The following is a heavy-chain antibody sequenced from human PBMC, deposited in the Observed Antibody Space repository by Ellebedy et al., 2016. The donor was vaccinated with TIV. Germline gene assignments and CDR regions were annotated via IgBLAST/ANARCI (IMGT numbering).Heavy chain of an antibody. CDR2: INPSGGST. CDR3: ARDRATGKYYYGMDV. D-gene: IGHD1-1*01. Sequence: ASVKVSCXASGYTFTSYYMHWVRQAPGQGLEWMGIINPSGGSTSYAQKFQGRVTMTRDTSTSTVYMELSSLRSEDTAVYYCARDRATGKYYYGMDVWGQGTTVTVSS. CDR1: GYTFTSYY. J-gene: IGHJ6*02. V-gene: IGHV1-46*01.